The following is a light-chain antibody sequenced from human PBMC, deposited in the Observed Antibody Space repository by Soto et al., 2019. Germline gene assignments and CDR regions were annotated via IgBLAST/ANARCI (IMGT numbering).Light chain of an antibody. Sequence: EIVMTQSPATLSVSPGERATLSCRASQSVSSNLAWYQQKPGQAPRLLIYGASTRATGIPARLSGSGSGTKFTLTISSLQSEDFAVYYCQQYNNWPRWTFGQGTKVEIK. CDR3: QQYNNWPRWT. J-gene: IGKJ1*01. V-gene: IGKV3-15*01. CDR1: QSVSSN. CDR2: GAS.